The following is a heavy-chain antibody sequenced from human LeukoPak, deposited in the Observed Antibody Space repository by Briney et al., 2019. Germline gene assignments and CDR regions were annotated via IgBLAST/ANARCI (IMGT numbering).Heavy chain of an antibody. Sequence: QTGGSLRLSCAASGFTFSSYAMHWVRQAPGKGLEWVAVISYDGSNKYYADSVKGRFTISRDNSKNTLYLQMNSLRAEDTAVYYCARDSPRKKWELLGSSAFDIWGQGTMVTVSS. J-gene: IGHJ3*02. D-gene: IGHD1-26*01. CDR2: ISYDGSNK. V-gene: IGHV3-30*04. CDR1: GFTFSSYA. CDR3: ARDSPRKKWELLGSSAFDI.